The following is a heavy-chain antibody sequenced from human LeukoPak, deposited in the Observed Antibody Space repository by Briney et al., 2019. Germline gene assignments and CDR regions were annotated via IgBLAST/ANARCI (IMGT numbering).Heavy chain of an antibody. CDR2: ILYDGSKK. D-gene: IGHD3-22*01. CDR1: GFTFSRDA. CDR3: ARGGVHYYDSSGFDY. Sequence: PGRSLRLSCAASGFTFSRDAMHWVRQAPGKGLECVAVILYDGSKKYYADSVKGRFTISRDNSKNTVYLQMNSLRVVDTAVYYCARGGVHYYDSSGFDYWGQGTLVTVSS. J-gene: IGHJ4*02. V-gene: IGHV3-30-3*01.